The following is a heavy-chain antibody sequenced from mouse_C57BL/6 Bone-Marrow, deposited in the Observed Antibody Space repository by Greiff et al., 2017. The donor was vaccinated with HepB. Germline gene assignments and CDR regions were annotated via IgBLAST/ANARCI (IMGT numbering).Heavy chain of an antibody. CDR3: TRGGPLRRIYYAMDY. V-gene: IGHV5-9-1*02. J-gene: IGHJ4*01. Sequence: DVQLQESGEGLVKPGGSLKLSCAASGFTFSSYAMSWVRQTPEKRLEWVAYISSGGDYIYYADTVKGRFTISRDNARNTLYLQMSSLKSEDTAMYYCTRGGPLRRIYYAMDYWGQGTSVTVSS. CDR2: ISSGGDYI. D-gene: IGHD1-1*01. CDR1: GFTFSSYA.